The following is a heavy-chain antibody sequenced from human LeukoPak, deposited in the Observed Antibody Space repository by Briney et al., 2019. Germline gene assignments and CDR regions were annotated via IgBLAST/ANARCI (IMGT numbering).Heavy chain of an antibody. Sequence: GGSLRLSCSASGFTFDDYAMHWVRQGPGKGLEWVSSISWNNGSIGYADSVKGRFTISRDNAKNSLYLQMSSLRAEDTALYYCARGWQGSFDYWGQGTLVTVSS. CDR1: GFTFDDYA. V-gene: IGHV3-9*01. J-gene: IGHJ4*02. CDR3: ARGWQGSFDY. D-gene: IGHD2-15*01. CDR2: ISWNNGSI.